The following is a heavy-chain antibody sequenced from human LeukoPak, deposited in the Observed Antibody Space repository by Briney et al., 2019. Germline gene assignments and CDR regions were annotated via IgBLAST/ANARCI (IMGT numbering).Heavy chain of an antibody. D-gene: IGHD1-20*01. Sequence: SETLSLTCAVYGGSFSGYYWSWIRQPPGKGLEWIGSIYYSGSTYYNPSLKSRVTISVDTSKNQFSLKLSSVTAADTAVYYCARHPYNWNDPYWGQGTLVTVSS. CDR2: IYYSGST. CDR1: GGSFSGYY. V-gene: IGHV4-34*01. J-gene: IGHJ4*02. CDR3: ARHPYNWNDPY.